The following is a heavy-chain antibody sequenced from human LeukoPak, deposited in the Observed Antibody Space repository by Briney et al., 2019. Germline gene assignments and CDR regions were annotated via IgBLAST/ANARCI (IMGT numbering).Heavy chain of an antibody. CDR1: GFTFSNGW. D-gene: IGHD1-26*01. Sequence: GGSLRLSCAASGFTFSNGWMTWVRQTPGKGLEWVSAISGTGGSTYYADSVKGRFTISRDNSKNTLYLQMNSLRAEDTAIYYCAKDLPTDDAFDIWGQGTMVTVSS. CDR2: ISGTGGST. V-gene: IGHV3-23*01. J-gene: IGHJ3*02. CDR3: AKDLPTDDAFDI.